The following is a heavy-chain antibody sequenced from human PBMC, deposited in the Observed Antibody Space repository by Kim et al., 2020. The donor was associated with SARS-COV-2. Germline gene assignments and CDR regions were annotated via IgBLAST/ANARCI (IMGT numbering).Heavy chain of an antibody. Sequence: GGSLRLSCAASGFTFSSYGMHWVRQAPGKGLEWVAVISYDGSNKYYAESVKGRFTISRDNSKNTLYLQMNSLRAEDTAVYYCAKEVGYSSGWYPGNYYYYYGMDVWGHETTVTAS. CDR3: AKEVGYSSGWYPGNYYYYYGMDV. D-gene: IGHD6-19*01. J-gene: IGHJ6*02. CDR1: GFTFSSYG. CDR2: ISYDGSNK. V-gene: IGHV3-30*18.